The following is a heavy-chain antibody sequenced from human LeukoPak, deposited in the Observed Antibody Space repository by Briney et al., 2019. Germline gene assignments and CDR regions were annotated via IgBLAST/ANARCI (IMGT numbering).Heavy chain of an antibody. Sequence: PSETLSLTCAVYGGSFSGYYWSWIRQPPGKGLEWIGEINHSGSTNYNPSLKSRVTISVDTSKNQFSLKLSSVTAADTAVYYCAREGTAVQPYNWFDPWGQGTLVTVSS. D-gene: IGHD1-1*01. J-gene: IGHJ5*02. V-gene: IGHV4-34*01. CDR2: INHSGST. CDR3: AREGTAVQPYNWFDP. CDR1: GGSFSGYY.